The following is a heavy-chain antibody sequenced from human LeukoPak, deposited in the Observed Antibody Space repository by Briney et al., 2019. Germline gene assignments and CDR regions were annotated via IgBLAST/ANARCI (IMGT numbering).Heavy chain of an antibody. CDR3: ARRPNWGSGHGFDP. CDR1: GGSFSGYS. CDR2: INHSGSS. V-gene: IGHV4-34*01. J-gene: IGHJ5*02. D-gene: IGHD6-25*01. Sequence: SETLSLTCAVYGGSFSGYSWSWIRQPPGKGLEWIGEINHSGSSNYNPSLKSRVTISVDTSKNQSSLKLTSLTAADAAVYYCARRPNWGSGHGFDPWGQGTLVTVSS.